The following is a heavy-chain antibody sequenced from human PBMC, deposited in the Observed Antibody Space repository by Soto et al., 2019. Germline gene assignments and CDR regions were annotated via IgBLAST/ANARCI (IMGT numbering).Heavy chain of an antibody. D-gene: IGHD3-22*01. CDR3: AKDLPNSSGYYPDNYYGRDV. J-gene: IGHJ6*02. CDR2: ISGSGGST. CDR1: GFTFSSYA. V-gene: IGHV3-23*01. Sequence: PGGSLRLSCAASGFTFSSYAMSWVRQAPGKGLEWVSAISGSGGSTYYADSVKGRFTISRDNSKNTLYLQMNSLRAEDTAVYYCAKDLPNSSGYYPDNYYGRDVWGQGTTVTVSS.